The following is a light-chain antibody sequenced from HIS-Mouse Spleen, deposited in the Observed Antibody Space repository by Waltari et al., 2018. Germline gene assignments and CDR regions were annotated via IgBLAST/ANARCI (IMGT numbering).Light chain of an antibody. V-gene: IGLV2-18*02. CDR3: SSYTSSSTV. CDR1: STDVRSYNR. J-gene: IGLJ1*01. Sequence: QSALTQPPSVSGSSGQSVTISCTGTSTDVRSYNRVSWYQQPPGTAPTLMIYEFRNRPSEVPDRFSGSKSGNTASLTISGLQAEDEADYYCSSYTSSSTVFGTGTKVTVL. CDR2: EFR.